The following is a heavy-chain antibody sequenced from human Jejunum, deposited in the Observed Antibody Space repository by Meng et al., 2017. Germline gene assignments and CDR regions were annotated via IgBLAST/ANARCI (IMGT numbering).Heavy chain of an antibody. J-gene: IGHJ4*02. CDR2: IKEDGTTK. V-gene: IGHV3-7*01. D-gene: IGHD3-10*02. CDR1: GFTFSSYW. Sequence: GESLKISCAASGFTFSSYWMNWVRQAPGKGLEWVANIKEDGTTKFYEDSVKGRFTISRDNAKNSVFLQMSRLKVEDTGIYYCVRGDDVGAYWGQGALVTVSS. CDR3: VRGDDVGAY.